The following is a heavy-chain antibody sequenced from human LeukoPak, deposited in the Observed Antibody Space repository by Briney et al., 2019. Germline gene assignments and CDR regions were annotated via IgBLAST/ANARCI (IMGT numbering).Heavy chain of an antibody. J-gene: IGHJ4*02. D-gene: IGHD3-3*01. CDR1: SGSISSSIYY. CDR2: IFYSGST. Sequence: SETLSLTCSVSSGSISSSIYYWGWIRQPPGKGLEWIGTIFYSGSTYYNPSLKSRVTISVDTSKNQFSLQLSSVTAADTAVYYCARQRGGYDSPNDYWGQGTLVTVSP. V-gene: IGHV4-39*01. CDR3: ARQRGGYDSPNDY.